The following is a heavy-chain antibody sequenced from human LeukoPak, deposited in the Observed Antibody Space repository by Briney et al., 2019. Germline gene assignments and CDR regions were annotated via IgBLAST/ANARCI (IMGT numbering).Heavy chain of an antibody. V-gene: IGHV4-34*01. CDR1: GGSFSGYY. D-gene: IGHD2-2*01. CDR2: INHSGST. J-gene: IGHJ3*02. CDR3: ARGGFVVVPAALPPNAFGI. Sequence: SETLSLTCAVYGGSFSGYYWSWIRQPPGKGLEWIGEINHSGSTNYNPSLKSRVTISVDTSKNQFSLKLSSVTAADTAVYYCARGGFVVVPAALPPNAFGIWGQGTMVTVSS.